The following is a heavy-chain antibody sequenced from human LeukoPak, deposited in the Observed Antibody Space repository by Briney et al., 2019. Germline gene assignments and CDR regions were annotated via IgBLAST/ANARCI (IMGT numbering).Heavy chain of an antibody. CDR1: GGSFSGYY. CDR2: INHSGST. CDR3: ASVYIDY. D-gene: IGHD1-14*01. J-gene: IGHJ4*02. Sequence: SETLSLTCAVYGGSFSGYYWSWIRQPPGKGLEWIGEINHSGSTNYNPSLKSRVTISVDTSKNQFSLKLSSVTAADTAVYYCASVYIDYWGQGTLVTVSS. V-gene: IGHV4-34*01.